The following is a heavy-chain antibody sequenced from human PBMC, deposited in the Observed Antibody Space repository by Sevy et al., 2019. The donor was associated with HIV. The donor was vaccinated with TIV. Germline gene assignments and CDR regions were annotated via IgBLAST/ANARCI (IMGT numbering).Heavy chain of an antibody. Sequence: ASVKVSCKASGYLFTGYYVHWVRQAPGQGLEWMGWISPNDGGTNYAQKFQGRVTMTTDTSISTAYMELNRLTSDDTAMFYCSRSVYGSGTYLNDYWGQGTLITVSS. V-gene: IGHV1-2*02. CDR2: ISPNDGGT. CDR1: GYLFTGYY. D-gene: IGHD3-10*01. J-gene: IGHJ4*02. CDR3: SRSVYGSGTYLNDY.